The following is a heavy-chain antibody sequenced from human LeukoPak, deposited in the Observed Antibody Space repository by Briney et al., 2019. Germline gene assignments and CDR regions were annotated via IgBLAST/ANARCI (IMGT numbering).Heavy chain of an antibody. V-gene: IGHV1-18*01. J-gene: IGHJ6*02. CDR1: GYTFTSYG. CDR2: ISAYNGNT. Sequence: ASVKVSCKASGYTFTSYGISWVRQAPGQGLEWMGWISAYNGNTNYAQKLQGRVTMTTDTSTSTAYMELRSLGSDDTAVYYCARENILIRGVIYYYGMDVWGQGTTVTVSS. D-gene: IGHD3-10*01. CDR3: ARENILIRGVIYYYGMDV.